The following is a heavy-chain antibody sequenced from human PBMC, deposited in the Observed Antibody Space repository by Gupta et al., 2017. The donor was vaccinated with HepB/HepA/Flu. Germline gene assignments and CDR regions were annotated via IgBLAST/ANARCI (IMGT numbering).Heavy chain of an antibody. CDR2: IKQDGSEK. V-gene: IGHV3-7*01. Sequence: EVPLVESGGDLVQPGGSLRLSCAASGFTLSNYWMSWVRQTPGKGLEGVANIKQDGSEKKYGDSGKGRFTISRDNAKNSFYLQMNSRRAEDTGVYYCATSPGGRGAICDWGRGTLVTVSS. J-gene: IGHJ4*02. CDR3: ATSPGGRGAICD. D-gene: IGHD1-1*01. CDR1: GFTLSNYW.